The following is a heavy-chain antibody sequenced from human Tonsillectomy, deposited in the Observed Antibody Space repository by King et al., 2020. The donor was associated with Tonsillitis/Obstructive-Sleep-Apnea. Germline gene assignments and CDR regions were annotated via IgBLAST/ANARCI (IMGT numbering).Heavy chain of an antibody. CDR2: IIPIFGTA. CDR3: SRVRVFGVVIIPPFDY. Sequence: VQLVESGAEVKKPGSSVKVSCKASGGTFSSYAISWVRQAPGQGLEWMGGIIPIFGTANYGQKFQGRVTTTADESTGTAYMELSSLRSEDTAVDYCSRVRVFGVVIIPPFDYWGQGTLVTVSS. V-gene: IGHV1-69*01. D-gene: IGHD3-3*01. CDR1: GGTFSSYA. J-gene: IGHJ4*02.